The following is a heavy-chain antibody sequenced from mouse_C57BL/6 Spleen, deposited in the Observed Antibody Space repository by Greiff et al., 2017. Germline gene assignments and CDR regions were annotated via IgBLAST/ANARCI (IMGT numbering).Heavy chain of an antibody. CDR3: ARRRYYGSWYFDV. CDR2: ITPNNGGT. V-gene: IGHV1-18*01. D-gene: IGHD1-1*01. CDR1: GYTFPDYN. J-gene: IGHJ1*03. Sequence: EVQLQQSGPELVKPGASVKIPCKASGYTFPDYNMAWVKQSHGKSLEWIGDITPNNGGTIYNQKFKGKATLTVAKSSSTAYMELRSLTSEDTAVYYCARRRYYGSWYFDVWGTGTTVTVSS.